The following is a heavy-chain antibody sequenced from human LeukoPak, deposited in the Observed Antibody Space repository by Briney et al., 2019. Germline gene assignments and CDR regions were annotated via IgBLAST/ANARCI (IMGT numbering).Heavy chain of an antibody. V-gene: IGHV1-2*02. J-gene: IGHJ4*02. Sequence: GASVKVSCKASGYTFTGYYMHWVRQAPGQGLEWMGWINPNSGGTNYAQKFQGRVTMTRDTSISTAYMELSRLRSEDTAVYYCARSNYYDSSGYYRPFTDWGQGTLVTVSS. CDR2: INPNSGGT. D-gene: IGHD3-22*01. CDR3: ARSNYYDSSGYYRPFTD. CDR1: GYTFTGYY.